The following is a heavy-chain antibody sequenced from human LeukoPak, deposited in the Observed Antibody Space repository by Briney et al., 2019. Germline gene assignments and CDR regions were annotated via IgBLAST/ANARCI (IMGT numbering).Heavy chain of an antibody. Sequence: PSETLSLTCTVSGGSISSSSYYWGWIRQPPGKGLEWIGSIYYSGSTYYNSSLKSRVTISVDTSKNHFSLKLNSVTAADTAVYYCARSRRKLAVAGLDADYWGPGTLVTVSS. V-gene: IGHV4-39*07. CDR2: IYYSGST. J-gene: IGHJ4*02. D-gene: IGHD6-19*01. CDR1: GGSISSSSYY. CDR3: ARSRRKLAVAGLDADY.